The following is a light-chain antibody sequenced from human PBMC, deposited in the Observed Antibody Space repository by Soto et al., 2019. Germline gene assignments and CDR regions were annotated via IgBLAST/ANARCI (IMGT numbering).Light chain of an antibody. V-gene: IGKV3-15*01. CDR3: KQYNNWPCT. CDR2: GAS. CDR1: QSISGA. J-gene: IGKJ1*01. Sequence: MVITQSLTTLSVSPGGGHPLSRRASQSISGALAWYQQKPGQAPRLLIYGASTRATSFPARFSGSGSGTDFTLTTSSLQSEDFAVYSCKQYNNWPCTFGQGTKVDIK.